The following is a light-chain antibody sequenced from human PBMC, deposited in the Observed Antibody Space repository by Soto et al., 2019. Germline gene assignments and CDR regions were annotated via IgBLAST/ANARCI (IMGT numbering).Light chain of an antibody. J-gene: IGLJ3*02. Sequence: QSVLTQPASVSGSPGQSITISCTGTGSDVGEYNLVSWYQQHPGKAPKLMIFDVNNRPSGVSHRFSGSKSGNTASLTISGLQAEDEADYYCCSYAGGFTWVFGGGTKVTVL. V-gene: IGLV2-23*02. CDR3: CSYAGGFTWV. CDR1: GSDVGEYNL. CDR2: DVN.